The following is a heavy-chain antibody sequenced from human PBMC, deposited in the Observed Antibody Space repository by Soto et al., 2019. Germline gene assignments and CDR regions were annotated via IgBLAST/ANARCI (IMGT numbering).Heavy chain of an antibody. Sequence: EVQLVQSGGGLVQPGESLTLSCKASGFTFSTYSMTWVRQAPGKGLEWVAAIAEDGTVKYYVDSVKGRFTISRDNAKTSLSLQMNSLRVEDTALYYCARGRRDYWGQGTLVTVSS. CDR2: IAEDGTVK. V-gene: IGHV3-7*03. J-gene: IGHJ4*02. CDR1: GFTFSTYS. CDR3: ARGRRDY.